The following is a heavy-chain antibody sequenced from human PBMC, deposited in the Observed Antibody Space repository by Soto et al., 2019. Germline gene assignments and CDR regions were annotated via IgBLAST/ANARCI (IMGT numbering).Heavy chain of an antibody. V-gene: IGHV3-23*01. CDR2: ISGSGGTT. J-gene: IGHJ6*02. Sequence: GGSLRLSCAASGFTFSSYTMGWVRQAPGKGLEWVSVISGSGGTTYYADSVKGRFTISRDNSKTTLYLEMDSLRAEDTAVYYCAKGGGDSLRYGMDVWGQGTTVTVSS. CDR3: AKGGGDSLRYGMDV. D-gene: IGHD2-21*02. CDR1: GFTFSSYT.